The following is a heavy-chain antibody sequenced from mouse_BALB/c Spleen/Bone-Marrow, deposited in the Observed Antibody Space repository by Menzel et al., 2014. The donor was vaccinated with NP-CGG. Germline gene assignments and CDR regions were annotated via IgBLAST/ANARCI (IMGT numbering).Heavy chain of an antibody. D-gene: IGHD4-1*01. V-gene: IGHV2-9*02. CDR2: IWAGGST. CDR3: ARERDLTLDY. J-gene: IGHJ2*01. CDR1: GFSLTGYG. Sequence: QVQLKQSGPGLVAPSQSLSITCTVSGFSLTGYGVHWVRQPPGKGLEWLGVIWAGGSTDYNSALMSRLSINKDNSKSXVFLKMNSLQTDDTAMYYCARERDLTLDYWGQGTTLTVSS.